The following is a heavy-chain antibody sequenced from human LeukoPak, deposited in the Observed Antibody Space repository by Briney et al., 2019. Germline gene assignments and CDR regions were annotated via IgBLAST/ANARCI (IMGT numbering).Heavy chain of an antibody. D-gene: IGHD6-19*01. J-gene: IGHJ6*02. Sequence: GASVTVSCTVSGYTLTELSMHWVRQAPGKGLEWMGGFDPEDGETIYAQKFQGRVTMTEDTSTDTAYMELSSLRSDDTAVYYCARLRGWSGWYTYYYGMDVWGQGTTVTVSS. CDR1: GYTLTELS. CDR3: ARLRGWSGWYTYYYGMDV. V-gene: IGHV1-24*01. CDR2: FDPEDGET.